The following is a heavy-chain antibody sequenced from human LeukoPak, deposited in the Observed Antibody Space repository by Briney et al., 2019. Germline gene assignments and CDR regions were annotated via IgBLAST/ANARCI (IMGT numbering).Heavy chain of an antibody. V-gene: IGHV5-51*01. J-gene: IGHJ3*02. Sequence: GEPLKISAKGSEYSFTSYWIAWLRKMPGKGLEWMEIIYPGDSDTRYSPSFQGQVTISADKSIRTAYLQWSSLKASDTAMYCCARPTVSYVWDAFDIWGQGTMVTVSS. CDR2: IYPGDSDT. D-gene: IGHD3-16*01. CDR3: ARPTVSYVWDAFDI. CDR1: EYSFTSYW.